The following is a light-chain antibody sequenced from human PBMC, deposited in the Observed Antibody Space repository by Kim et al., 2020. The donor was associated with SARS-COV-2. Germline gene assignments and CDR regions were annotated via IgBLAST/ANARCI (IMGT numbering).Light chain of an antibody. CDR3: QQSYNTPYT. V-gene: IGKV1-39*01. CDR2: AAS. Sequence: DIEMTQSPSSLSISVGDRVTITCRASQTISTYLNWYYQKPGKAPKLLIFAASNLESEVPSRFSGSGSGTDFTLTISSLQPEDSATYYCQQSYNTPYTFGQATKLEI. J-gene: IGKJ2*01. CDR1: QTISTY.